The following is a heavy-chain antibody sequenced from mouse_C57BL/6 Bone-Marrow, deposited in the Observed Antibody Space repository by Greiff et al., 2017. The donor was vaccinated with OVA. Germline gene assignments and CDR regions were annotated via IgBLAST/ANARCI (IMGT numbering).Heavy chain of an antibody. J-gene: IGHJ2*01. V-gene: IGHV2-2*01. D-gene: IGHD2-1*01. CDR3: ARNGYGNYVHFDY. CDR1: GFSFTSYG. CDR2: IWSGGST. Sequence: VMLVESGPGLVQPSQRLSITCTVSGFSFTSYGVHWVRQSPGKGLEWLGVIWSGGSTDYNAAFISRLSISKDNSKSQVFFKMNSLQADDTAIYYCARNGYGNYVHFDYWGQGTTLTVSS.